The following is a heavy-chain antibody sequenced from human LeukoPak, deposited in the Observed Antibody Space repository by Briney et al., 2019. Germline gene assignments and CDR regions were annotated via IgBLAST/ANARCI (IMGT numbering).Heavy chain of an antibody. Sequence: GGSLRLSCAASGFTFSSYWMSWVRQAPGKGLEWVANIKQDGSNKYYADSVKGRFTISRDNSKNTLYLQMNSLRAEDTAVYYCAKDPEQQLAFFDYWGQGTLVTVSS. CDR2: IKQDGSNK. CDR3: AKDPEQQLAFFDY. V-gene: IGHV3-7*01. D-gene: IGHD6-13*01. J-gene: IGHJ4*02. CDR1: GFTFSSYW.